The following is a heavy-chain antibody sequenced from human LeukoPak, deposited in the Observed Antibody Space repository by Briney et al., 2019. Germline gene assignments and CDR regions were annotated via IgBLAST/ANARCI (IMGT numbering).Heavy chain of an antibody. J-gene: IGHJ4*02. Sequence: SETLSLTCAVYGGSFSGYYWSWIRQPSGKGLEWIGEINHSGSTNYNPSLKSRVTISVDTSKNQFSLKLSSVTAADTAVYYCARDGSLGELTDYWGQGTLVTVSS. CDR3: ARDGSLGELTDY. CDR2: INHSGST. D-gene: IGHD3-16*01. CDR1: GGSFSGYY. V-gene: IGHV4-34*01.